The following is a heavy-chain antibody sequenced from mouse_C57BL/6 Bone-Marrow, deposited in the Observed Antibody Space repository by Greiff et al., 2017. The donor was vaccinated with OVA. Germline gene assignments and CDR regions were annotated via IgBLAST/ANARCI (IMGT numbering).Heavy chain of an antibody. CDR3: ARGDYDGYYAMDY. CDR2: IDPSDSYT. J-gene: IGHJ4*01. Sequence: QVHVKQPGAELVMPGASVKLSCKASGYTFTSYWMHWVKQRPGQGLEWIGEIDPSDSYTNYNQKFKGKSTLTVDKSSSTAYMQLSSLTSEDSAVYYCARGDYDGYYAMDYWGQGTSVTVSS. V-gene: IGHV1-69*01. D-gene: IGHD2-4*01. CDR1: GYTFTSYW.